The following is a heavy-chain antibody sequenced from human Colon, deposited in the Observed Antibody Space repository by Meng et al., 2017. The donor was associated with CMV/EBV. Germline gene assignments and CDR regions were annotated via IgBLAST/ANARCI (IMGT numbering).Heavy chain of an antibody. D-gene: IGHD4-23*01. V-gene: IGHV3-53*01. CDR3: ASSFGGYYYYYGMDV. CDR2: IYSGGST. Sequence: GEFLKISCAASGFTVSSNYMSWVRQAPGKGLEWVSVIYSGGSTYYADSVKGRFTISRDNSKNTLYLQMNSLRAEDTAVYYCASSFGGYYYYYGMDVWGQGTTVTVSS. J-gene: IGHJ6*02. CDR1: GFTVSSNY.